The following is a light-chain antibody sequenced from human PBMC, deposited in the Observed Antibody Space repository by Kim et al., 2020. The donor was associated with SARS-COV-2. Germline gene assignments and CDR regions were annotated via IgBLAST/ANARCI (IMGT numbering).Light chain of an antibody. V-gene: IGLV2-14*03. J-gene: IGLJ3*02. CDR3: TSYTSSNHVA. CDR2: DVS. Sequence: QSALTQPASVSGSPGQSIAISCTGTSSDVGGYNYVSWYQQHPGKVPKLMIFDVSNRPSGVSDRFSGSKSGNTASLTISGLQAEDEADYYCTSYTSSNHVAFGGGTQLTVL. CDR1: SSDVGGYNY.